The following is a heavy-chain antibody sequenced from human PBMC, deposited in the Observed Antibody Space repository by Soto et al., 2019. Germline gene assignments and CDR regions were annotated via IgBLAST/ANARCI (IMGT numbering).Heavy chain of an antibody. CDR3: ARVISSRYYYYGMDV. D-gene: IGHD2-21*01. CDR2: INPNSGGT. V-gene: IGHV1-2*02. CDR1: GYTFTGYY. Sequence: ASVKVSCKASGYTFTGYYMHWVRQAPGQGLEWMGWINPNSGGTNYAQKFQGRVTMTRDTSISTAYMGLSRLRSDDTAVYYCARVISSRYYYYGMDVWGQGTTVTVSS. J-gene: IGHJ6*02.